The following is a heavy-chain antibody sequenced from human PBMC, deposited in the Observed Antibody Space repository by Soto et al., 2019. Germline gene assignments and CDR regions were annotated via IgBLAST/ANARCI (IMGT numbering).Heavy chain of an antibody. CDR1: GGSISSGDYY. V-gene: IGHV4-30-4*01. CDR3: ARAAVLPHYYYYYGMDV. Sequence: SETLPLTCTVSGGSISSGDYYWSWIRQPPGKGLEWIGYIYYSGSTYYNPSLKSRVTISVDTSKNQFSLKLSSVTAADTAVYYCARAAVLPHYYYYYGMDVWGQRTTVTVSS. D-gene: IGHD6-19*01. J-gene: IGHJ6*02. CDR2: IYYSGST.